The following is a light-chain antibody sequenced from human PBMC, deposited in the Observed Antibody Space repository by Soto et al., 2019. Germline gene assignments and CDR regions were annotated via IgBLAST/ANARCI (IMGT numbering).Light chain of an antibody. CDR1: SSDVGGYNY. CDR3: SSYTSRSTPCV. J-gene: IGLJ1*01. CDR2: EVS. V-gene: IGLV2-14*01. Sequence: QSALTQPASVSGSPGQSITISCTGTSSDVGGYNYVSWYQQHPGKAPKLMIYEVSNRPSGVSHRFSGSKSGNTSSLTISGRQAEDEADYYCSSYTSRSTPCVFGTGTKLTVL.